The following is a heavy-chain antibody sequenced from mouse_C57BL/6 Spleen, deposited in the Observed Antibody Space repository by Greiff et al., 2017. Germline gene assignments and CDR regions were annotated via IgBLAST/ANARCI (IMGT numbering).Heavy chain of an antibody. D-gene: IGHD2-12*01. CDR3: ARSGYSY. V-gene: IGHV1-80*01. CDR1: GYAFSSYW. CDR2: IYPGDGDT. Sequence: LQQSGASVKISCTASGYAFSSYWMNWVKQRPGKGLEWIGQIYPGDGDTNYNGKFKGKATLTADKSSSTAYMQLSSLTSEDSAVYFCARSGYSYWGQGTSVTVSS. J-gene: IGHJ4*01.